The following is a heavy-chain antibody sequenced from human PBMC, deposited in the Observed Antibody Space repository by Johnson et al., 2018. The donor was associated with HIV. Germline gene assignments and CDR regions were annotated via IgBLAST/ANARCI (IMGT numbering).Heavy chain of an antibody. V-gene: IGHV3-30-3*01. J-gene: IGHJ3*02. Sequence: QVQLVESGGGVVQPGRSLRLSCAASGFTFSSYAMHWVRQAPGKGLEWVALILYDGSNKYYADSVKGRFTISRDNSKNTLSLQMNSLRAEDTAVYYCASGYYYDSSGSDDAFDIWGQGTMVTVSS. CDR2: ILYDGSNK. CDR1: GFTFSSYA. CDR3: ASGYYYDSSGSDDAFDI. D-gene: IGHD3-22*01.